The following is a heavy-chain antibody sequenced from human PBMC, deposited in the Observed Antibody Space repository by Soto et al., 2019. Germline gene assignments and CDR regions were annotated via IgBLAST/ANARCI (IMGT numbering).Heavy chain of an antibody. Sequence: QLQLQASGPGLVKPSETLSLTCTVSGGAISTSSYYWGWIRQPPGKGMEWIGSIYYSGSTYYNPSLNSRVTISVDTSKNQFSLKLSSVTAADTAVYYCARLGRRWYFDLLGRGTLVTVSS. J-gene: IGHJ2*01. CDR2: IYYSGST. CDR1: GGAISTSSYY. D-gene: IGHD3-16*01. CDR3: ARLGRRWYFDL. V-gene: IGHV4-39*01.